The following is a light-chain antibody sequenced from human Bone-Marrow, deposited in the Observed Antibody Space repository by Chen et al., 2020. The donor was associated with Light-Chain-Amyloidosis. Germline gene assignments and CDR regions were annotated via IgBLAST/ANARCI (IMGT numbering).Light chain of an antibody. CDR1: SRVVGSYDL. Sequence: SALTQPASVSGSPGQSVTISCSGTSRVVGSYDLVPWYQQHPGKAPQLLIYEVSKRPSGVSNRFSGSKSGNTASLTISGLQAEDEADYYCCSYAGGSTSALYVFGTGTKVTVL. CDR3: CSYAGGSTSALYV. J-gene: IGLJ1*01. CDR2: EVS. V-gene: IGLV2-23*02.